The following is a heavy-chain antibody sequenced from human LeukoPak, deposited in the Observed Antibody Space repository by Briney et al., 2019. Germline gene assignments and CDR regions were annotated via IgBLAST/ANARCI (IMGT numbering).Heavy chain of an antibody. CDR1: GGTFSSYA. D-gene: IGHD2-15*01. J-gene: IGHJ6*03. CDR3: ASPRGIYYYYYYYMDV. Sequence: SVKVSCXASGGTFSSYAISWVRQAPGQGLEWMGGIIPIFGTANYAQKFQGRVTITADESTSTAYMELSSLRSEDTAVYYCASPRGIYYYYYYYMDVWGIGTTVTVSS. CDR2: IIPIFGTA. V-gene: IGHV1-69*01.